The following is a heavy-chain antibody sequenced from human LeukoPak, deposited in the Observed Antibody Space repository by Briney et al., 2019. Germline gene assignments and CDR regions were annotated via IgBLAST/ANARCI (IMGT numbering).Heavy chain of an antibody. CDR1: GYTFTSYD. J-gene: IGHJ3*02. CDR3: ARGRITIFGVVINDAFDI. D-gene: IGHD3-3*01. CDR2: MNPNSGNT. Sequence: ASVKVSCKASGYTFTSYDINWVRQATGQGLEWMGRMNPNSGNTGYAQKFQGRVTITRNTSISTAYMELSSLRSEDTAVYYCARGRITIFGVVINDAFDIWGQGTMVTVSS. V-gene: IGHV1-8*03.